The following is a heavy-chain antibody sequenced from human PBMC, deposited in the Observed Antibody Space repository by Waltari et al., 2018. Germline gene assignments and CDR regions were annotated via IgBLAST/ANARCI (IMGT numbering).Heavy chain of an antibody. J-gene: IGHJ4*02. D-gene: IGHD6-13*01. V-gene: IGHV1-2*06. CDR2: INPNSGGT. CDR1: GYTCTGYY. Sequence: QVQLVQSGAAVKKPGASVKVSFKASGYTCTGYYQHWVRQAPGQGLEWMGRINPNSGGTNYAQKFQGRVTMTRDTSISTAYMELSRLRSDDTAVYYCARERIAGTVSDYWGQGTLVTVSS. CDR3: ARERIAGTVSDY.